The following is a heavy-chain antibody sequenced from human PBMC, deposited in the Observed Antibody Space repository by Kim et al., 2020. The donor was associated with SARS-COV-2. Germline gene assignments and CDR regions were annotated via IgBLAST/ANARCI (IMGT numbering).Heavy chain of an antibody. V-gene: IGHV3-23*01. D-gene: IGHD2-21*02. J-gene: IGHJ4*02. Sequence: DSVKGRFTSARDNTKNKRYLQMNSLRAEETAVYYCAKVGKRVVVTALVDYWGEGTLGTVSS. CDR3: AKVGKRVVVTALVDY.